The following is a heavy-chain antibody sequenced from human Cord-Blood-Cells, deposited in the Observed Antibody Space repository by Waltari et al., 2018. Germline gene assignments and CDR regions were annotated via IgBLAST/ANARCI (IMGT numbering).Heavy chain of an antibody. V-gene: IGHV4-59*11. D-gene: IGHD1-26*01. CDR2: IYYSGST. J-gene: IGHJ4*02. CDR3: ARARWELLGYYFDY. CDR1: VGPISSHS. Sequence: QVQLQESGPGLVKPSETLSLTCTVSVGPISSHSWSWLRQPPGKGLEWIGYIYYSGSTNYNPSLKSRVTISVDTSKNQFSLKLSSVTAADTAVYYCARARWELLGYYFDYWGQGTLVTVSS.